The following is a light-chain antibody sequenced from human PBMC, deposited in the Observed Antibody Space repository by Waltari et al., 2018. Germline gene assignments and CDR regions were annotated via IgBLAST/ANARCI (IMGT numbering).Light chain of an antibody. Sequence: DIQVTQSPSTLSASVGDRVTITCRASQSIVVWLAWYQQKPGKAPRLLIYKASYLESGVPSRFSGSASGTAFTLTISSLQADDFATYYCLQYNSYPLTFGQGTTVEIK. J-gene: IGKJ1*01. CDR3: LQYNSYPLT. CDR1: QSIVVW. CDR2: KAS. V-gene: IGKV1-5*03.